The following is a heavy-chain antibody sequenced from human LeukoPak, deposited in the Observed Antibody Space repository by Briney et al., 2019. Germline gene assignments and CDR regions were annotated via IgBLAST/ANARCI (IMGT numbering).Heavy chain of an antibody. CDR1: GGSFSTYY. J-gene: IGHJ4*02. D-gene: IGHD3-10*01. Sequence: SETLSLTCTVSGGSFSTYYWSWIRQPPGKGLEWIGYINYSGSTTYSPSLKSRVTISVDTSKSQFSLKLSSVTAADTAVYYCARGIKPGLGGAPAYWGQGTLVTVSS. V-gene: IGHV4-59*01. CDR3: ARGIKPGLGGAPAY. CDR2: INYSGST.